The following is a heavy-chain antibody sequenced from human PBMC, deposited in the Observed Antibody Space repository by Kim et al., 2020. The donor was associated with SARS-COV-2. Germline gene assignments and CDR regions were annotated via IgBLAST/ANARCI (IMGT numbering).Heavy chain of an antibody. CDR3: ARGNYDILTGYYQYFFDH. V-gene: IGHV3-11*06. J-gene: IGHJ4*02. D-gene: IGHD3-9*01. Sequence: KGRLTISRDNAENSLYLQMHSLRAADTAVYYCARGNYDILTGYYQYFFDHWGQGTLVTVSS.